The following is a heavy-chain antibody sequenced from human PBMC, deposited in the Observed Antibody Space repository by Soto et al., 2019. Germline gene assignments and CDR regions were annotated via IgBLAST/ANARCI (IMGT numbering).Heavy chain of an antibody. V-gene: IGHV1-24*01. CDR1: GYTLTELS. CDR2: FDPEDGET. CDR3: ATAVRGWLRLPLDY. J-gene: IGHJ4*02. Sequence: GASVKVSCKVSGYTLTELSMHWVRQAPGKGLEWMGGFDPEDGETIYAQKFQGRVTMTEDTSTDTAYMELSSLRSEDTAVYYCATAVRGWLRLPLDYWGQGTLVTVSS. D-gene: IGHD5-12*01.